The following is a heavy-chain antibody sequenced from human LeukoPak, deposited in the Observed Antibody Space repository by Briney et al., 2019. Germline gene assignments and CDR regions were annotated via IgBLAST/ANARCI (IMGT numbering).Heavy chain of an antibody. CDR2: ISGSGTKI. D-gene: IGHD5-12*01. CDR3: VKVRVDSGSDPYYFHY. V-gene: IGHV3-23*01. CDR1: GLTFTNYA. J-gene: IGHJ4*02. Sequence: PGGSLRLSCAASGLTFTNYAMTWVRQAPGKGLEWLSAISGSGTKIYYRDSVKGRFTISIDNSKNTLYLQMNNLRVEDTAVYYCVKVRVDSGSDPYYFHYWGQGTQVTVSS.